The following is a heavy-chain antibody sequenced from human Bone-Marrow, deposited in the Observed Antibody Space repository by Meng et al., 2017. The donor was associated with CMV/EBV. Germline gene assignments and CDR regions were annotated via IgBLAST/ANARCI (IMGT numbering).Heavy chain of an antibody. CDR3: ARVAIFGYYCYGMDV. J-gene: IGHJ6*02. V-gene: IGHV1-69*10. CDR2: IIPILGIA. Sequence: SVKVSCKASGGTFSSYAISWVRQAPGQGLEWMGGIIPILGIANYAQKFQGRVTITADKSTSTAYMELSSLRSEDTAVYYCARVAIFGYYCYGMDVWGQGTTVTVSS. CDR1: GGTFSSYA. D-gene: IGHD3-3*01.